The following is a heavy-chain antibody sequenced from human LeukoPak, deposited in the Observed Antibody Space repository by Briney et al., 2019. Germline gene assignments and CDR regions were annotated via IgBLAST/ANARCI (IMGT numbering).Heavy chain of an antibody. CDR1: GGSFSGYY. V-gene: IGHV4-34*01. J-gene: IGHJ4*02. CDR2: INHSGST. Sequence: SETLSLTCAVYGGSFSGYYWSWIRQPPGKGLEWIGEINHSGSTNYNQSLKSRVTISVDTSKNQFSLKLSSVTAADTAVYYCARLAAPSGKFDYWGQGTLVTVSS. D-gene: IGHD6-6*01. CDR3: ARLAAPSGKFDY.